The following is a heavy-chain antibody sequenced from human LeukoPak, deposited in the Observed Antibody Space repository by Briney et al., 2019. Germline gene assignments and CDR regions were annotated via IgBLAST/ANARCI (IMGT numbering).Heavy chain of an antibody. Sequence: SETLSLTCTVSGGSITSYYWSWIRQPPGKGLEWIGCIYYSGTTNYNPSLKSRVTISVDTSKNQFSLKLSSVTAADTAVYYCARVRDGISFSAFDMWGQGTMVTVSS. CDR1: GGSITSYY. CDR3: ARVRDGISFSAFDM. V-gene: IGHV4-59*01. D-gene: IGHD1-26*01. J-gene: IGHJ3*02. CDR2: IYYSGTT.